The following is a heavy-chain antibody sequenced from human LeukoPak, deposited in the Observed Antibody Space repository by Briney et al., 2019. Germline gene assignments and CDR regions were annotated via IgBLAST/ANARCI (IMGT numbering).Heavy chain of an antibody. CDR3: AKVVSYSSGWFFHH. V-gene: IGHV3-23*01. CDR2: VNGSGYSA. D-gene: IGHD6-19*01. J-gene: IGHJ1*01. Sequence: GGSLRLSCAASGLTFSSYAMSWVRQAPGKGLEWASSVNGSGYSAYYADSVKGRFTISRVNSKDTLFLQMSTLRVEDTAVYYCAKVVSYSSGWFFHHWGQGTLVTVSS. CDR1: GLTFSSYA.